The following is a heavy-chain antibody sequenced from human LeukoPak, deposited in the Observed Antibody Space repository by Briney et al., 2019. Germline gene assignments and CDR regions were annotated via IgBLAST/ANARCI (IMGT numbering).Heavy chain of an antibody. CDR2: INERATII. CDR3: VRDLILVWTPGDDFDH. D-gene: IGHD3-16*01. CDR1: GLTFSNYW. Sequence: GGSLRLSCAAYGLTFSNYWMHWVRQAPGKGLEWVSRINERATIISYADSVKGRFTISRENARNTLYLQMNSLTAEDTAVYYCVRDLILVWTPGDDFDHWGQGTLVTVSS. V-gene: IGHV3-74*01. J-gene: IGHJ4*02.